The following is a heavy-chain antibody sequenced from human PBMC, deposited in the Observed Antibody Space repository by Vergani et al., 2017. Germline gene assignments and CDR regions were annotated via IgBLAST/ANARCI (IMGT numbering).Heavy chain of an antibody. CDR3: ARSQMATNDFDL. CDR1: GGTFKSNT. D-gene: IGHD5-24*01. V-gene: IGHV1-18*01. J-gene: IGHJ4*02. Sequence: QVQLVQSGAEVKKPGSSVKVSCKTSGGTFKSNTFSWVRQAPGQGLEWMGGISPYNHKTLYSQKVEGRVTMTSDTSSSTVFLELRRLTSDDTAIYYCARSQMATNDFDLWGRGTLVTVSS. CDR2: ISPYNHKT.